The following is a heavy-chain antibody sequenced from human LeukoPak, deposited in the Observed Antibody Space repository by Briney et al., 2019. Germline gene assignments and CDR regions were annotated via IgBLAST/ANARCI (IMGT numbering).Heavy chain of an antibody. CDR3: ARPRTYYYGSGSPDAFDI. CDR2: IYPGDSGT. J-gene: IGHJ3*02. D-gene: IGHD3-10*01. CDR1: GYSFTSYW. Sequence: GESLKISCKGSGYSFTSYWIGWVRQMPGKGLEWMGIIYPGDSGTRYSPSFQGQVTISADKSISTAYLQWSSLKASDTAMYYCARPRTYYYGSGSPDAFDIWGQGTMVTVSS. V-gene: IGHV5-51*01.